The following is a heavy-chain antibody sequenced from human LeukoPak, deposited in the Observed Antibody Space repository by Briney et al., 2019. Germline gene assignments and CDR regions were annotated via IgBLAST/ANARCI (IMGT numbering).Heavy chain of an antibody. CDR3: TRVGYSSGWFMNY. CDR1: GFTFGDYA. Sequence: GGSLRLSCTASGFTFGDYAMSWFRQAPGKGLEWVGFIRSKAYGGTTEYAASVKGRFTISRDDSKSIAYLQMNSLKTEDTAVYYCTRVGYSSGWFMNYWGQGTLVTVSS. J-gene: IGHJ4*02. V-gene: IGHV3-49*03. CDR2: IRSKAYGGTT. D-gene: IGHD6-19*01.